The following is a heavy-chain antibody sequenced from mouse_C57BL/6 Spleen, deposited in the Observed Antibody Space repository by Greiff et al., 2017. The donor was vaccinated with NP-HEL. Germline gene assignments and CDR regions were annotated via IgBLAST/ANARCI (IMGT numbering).Heavy chain of an antibody. CDR3: TTIFYAMDY. J-gene: IGHJ4*01. V-gene: IGHV6-3*01. Sequence: EVKVVESGGGLVQPGGSMKLSCVASGFTFSNYWMNWVRQSPEKGLEWVAQIRLKSDNYATHYAESVKGRFTISRDDSESSVYLQMNNLRAEDTGIYYCTTIFYAMDYWGQGTSVTVSS. CDR1: GFTFSNYW. CDR2: IRLKSDNYAT.